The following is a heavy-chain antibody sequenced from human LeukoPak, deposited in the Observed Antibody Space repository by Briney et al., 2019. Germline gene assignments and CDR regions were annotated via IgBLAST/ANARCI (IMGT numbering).Heavy chain of an antibody. CDR1: GFTFSSYA. CDR2: ISGSGSST. Sequence: GGSLRLSCAASGFTFSSYAMKWVRQAPGKGLEWVSDISGSGSSTYYADSVKGRFTISRDNSKNTLYLQMNSLRAEDTAVYYCARDRYRQKYYYYHMDVWGKGTTVTVSS. D-gene: IGHD1-1*01. V-gene: IGHV3-23*01. CDR3: ARDRYRQKYYYYHMDV. J-gene: IGHJ6*03.